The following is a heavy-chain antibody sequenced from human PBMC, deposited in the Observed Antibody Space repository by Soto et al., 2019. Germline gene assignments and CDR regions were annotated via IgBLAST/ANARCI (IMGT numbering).Heavy chain of an antibody. CDR1: GYTFTSYY. CDR3: ARDTTEMATITPYFGY. Sequence: ASVKVSCKASGYTFTSYYMHWVRQAPGQGLEWMGIINPSGGSTSYAQKFQGRVTMTRDTSTSTVYMELSSLRSEDTAVYYCARDTTEMATITPYFGYWGQGTLVTVSS. J-gene: IGHJ4*02. D-gene: IGHD5-12*01. V-gene: IGHV1-46*01. CDR2: INPSGGST.